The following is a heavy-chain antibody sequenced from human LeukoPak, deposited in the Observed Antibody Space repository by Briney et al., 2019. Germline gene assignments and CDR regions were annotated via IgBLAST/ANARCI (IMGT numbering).Heavy chain of an antibody. CDR2: ISVFNGNT. J-gene: IGHJ4*02. CDR3: ARDGVLWFGELSSRGNDY. V-gene: IGHV1-18*01. CDR1: GYTFTNYG. Sequence: ASVKVSCKASGYTFTNYGVSWVRQAPGQGLEWVGWISVFNGNTNYAQKLQGRVTMTTDTSTSTAYMELRSLRSDDTAVYYCARDGVLWFGELSSRGNDYWGQGTLVTVSS. D-gene: IGHD3-10*01.